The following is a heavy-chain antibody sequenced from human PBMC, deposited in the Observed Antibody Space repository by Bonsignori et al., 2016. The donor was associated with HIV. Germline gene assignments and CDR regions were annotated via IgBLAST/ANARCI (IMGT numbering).Heavy chain of an antibody. CDR1: GASISDYY. CDR2: INHSGAT. CDR3: VRGPLDSSTYRRPSAHFRHHFYYYGLDV. D-gene: IGHD3-22*01. Sequence: QVHLRQGGAGLLMPSETLSLTCAVNGASISDYYWSWIRQSPGKGLEWIGEINHSGATNYNPSLNSRVSMSVDTSQNQFSLTLTSVTAADTAVYFCVRGPLDSSTYRRPSAHFRHHFYYYGLDVWGQGTT. V-gene: IGHV4-34*01. J-gene: IGHJ6*02.